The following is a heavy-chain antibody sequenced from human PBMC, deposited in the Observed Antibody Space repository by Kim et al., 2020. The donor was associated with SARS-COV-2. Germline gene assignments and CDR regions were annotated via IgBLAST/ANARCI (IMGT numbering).Heavy chain of an antibody. J-gene: IGHJ3*02. CDR1: GYTFTSYD. Sequence: ASVKVSCKASGYTFTSYDINWVRQATGQGLEWMGWMNPNSGNTGYAQKFQGRVTMTRNTSISTAYMELSSLRSEDTAVYYCARYRYFDWIDAFDIWGQGTMVTVSS. D-gene: IGHD3-9*01. V-gene: IGHV1-8*01. CDR2: MNPNSGNT. CDR3: ARYRYFDWIDAFDI.